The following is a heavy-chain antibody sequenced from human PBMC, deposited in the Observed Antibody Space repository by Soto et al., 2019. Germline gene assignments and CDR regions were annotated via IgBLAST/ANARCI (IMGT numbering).Heavy chain of an antibody. CDR2: ISSSSSTI. CDR3: ARAGVATTVTTVDYYYMDV. CDR1: GFTFSSYS. V-gene: IGHV3-48*01. Sequence: ESGGGLVQPGGSLRLSCAASGFTFSSYSMNWVRQAPGKGLEWVSYISSSSSTIYYADSVKGRFTISRDNAKNSLYLQMNSLRAEDTAVYYCARAGVATTVTTVDYYYMDVWGKGTTVTVSS. D-gene: IGHD4-17*01. J-gene: IGHJ6*03.